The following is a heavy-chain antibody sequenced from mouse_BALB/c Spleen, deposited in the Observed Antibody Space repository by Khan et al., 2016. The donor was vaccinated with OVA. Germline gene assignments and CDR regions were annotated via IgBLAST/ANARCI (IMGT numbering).Heavy chain of an antibody. V-gene: IGHV1S81*02. CDR2: INPSNGRT. J-gene: IGHJ3*01. D-gene: IGHD2-10*02. CDR1: GYAFTSYW. Sequence: QVQLQQPGAEPVKPGASLNLSCKASGYAFTSYWMHWVKQRPGQGLEWIGYINPSNGRTDQNEKFKRKATLTVDKSSSTVYMQLSSLTSEDSAVYYWGRGGYGSLAYWGQGTLVTVSA. CDR3: GRGGYGSLAY.